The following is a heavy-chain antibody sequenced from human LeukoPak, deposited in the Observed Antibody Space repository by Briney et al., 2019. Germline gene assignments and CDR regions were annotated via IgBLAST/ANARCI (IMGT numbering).Heavy chain of an antibody. CDR3: ARGPVLRFLEWQNWFDP. CDR2: MNPNSGNT. V-gene: IGHV1-8*01. CDR1: GYTFTSYD. J-gene: IGHJ5*02. D-gene: IGHD3-3*01. Sequence: EASVKVSCKASGYTFTSYDINWVRQATGQGLEWMGWMNPNSGNTGYAQKLQGRVTMTTDTSTSTAYMELRSLRSDDTAVYYCARGPVLRFLEWQNWFDPWGQGTLVTVSS.